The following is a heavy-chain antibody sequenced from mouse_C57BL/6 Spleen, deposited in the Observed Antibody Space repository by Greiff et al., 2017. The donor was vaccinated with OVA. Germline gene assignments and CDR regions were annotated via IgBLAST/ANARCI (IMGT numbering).Heavy chain of an antibody. J-gene: IGHJ1*03. CDR3: AKLADWYFDV. V-gene: IGHV5-4*03. Sequence: EVKLVESGGGLVKPGGSLKLSCAASGFTFSSYAMSWVRQTPEKRLEWVATISDGGSYTYYPDNVKGRFTLSRDNAKNNLYLQMSRLKSEDTSMYYCAKLADWYFDVWGTGTTVTVSS. CDR1: GFTFSSYA. CDR2: ISDGGSYT.